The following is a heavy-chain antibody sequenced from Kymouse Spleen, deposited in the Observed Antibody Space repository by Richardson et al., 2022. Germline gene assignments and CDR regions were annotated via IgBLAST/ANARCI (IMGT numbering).Heavy chain of an antibody. J-gene: IGHJ6*02. Sequence: QVQLVQSGAEVKKPGASVKVSCKASGYTFTSYAMHWVRQAPGQRLEWMGWINAGNGNTKYSQKFQGRVTITRDTSASTAYMELSSLRSEDTAVYYCARADSSSDYYYGMDVWGQGTTVTVSS. CDR1: GYTFTSYA. V-gene: IGHV1-3*01. CDR2: INAGNGNT. CDR3: ARADSSSDYYYGMDV. D-gene: IGHD6-6*01.